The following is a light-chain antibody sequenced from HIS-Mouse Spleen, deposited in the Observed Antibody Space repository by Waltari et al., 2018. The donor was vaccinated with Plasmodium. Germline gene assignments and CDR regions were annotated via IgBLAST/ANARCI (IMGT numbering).Light chain of an antibody. CDR2: EGS. J-gene: IGLJ1*01. V-gene: IGLV2-23*01. CDR3: CSYAGSSTYV. Sequence: QSALTQPASVSGSPGQSITIPCTGTSSDVGSYNLVSWYQQHPGKAPKLMIYEGSTRPSGVSNRVAGCKCGNTASLTISGLQAEDEADYYCCSYAGSSTYVFGTGTKVTVL. CDR1: SSDVGSYNL.